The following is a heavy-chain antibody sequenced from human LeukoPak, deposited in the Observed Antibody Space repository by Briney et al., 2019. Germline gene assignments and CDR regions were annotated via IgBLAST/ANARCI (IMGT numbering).Heavy chain of an antibody. J-gene: IGHJ4*02. CDR2: VSGDGGST. CDR3: AKDLRGYIYGVLDY. D-gene: IGHD5-18*01. V-gene: IGHV3-23*01. Sequence: QPGGSLRLSCAASGFTFSSYEMNWVSQAPGKGLEWVSVVSGDGGSTYYADSVKGRFTISRDNSKNTLYLHMNNLRAEDTAVYFCAKDLRGYIYGVLDYWGQGTLVTVSS. CDR1: GFTFSSYE.